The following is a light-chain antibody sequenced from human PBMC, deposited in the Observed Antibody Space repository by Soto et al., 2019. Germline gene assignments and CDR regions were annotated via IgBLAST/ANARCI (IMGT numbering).Light chain of an antibody. Sequence: DIQMTQSPSTLSASVGDRVTMTCRASQSISWRLAWYQQKPGKAPNLLISDASNLESGVPSRFSGSGSGTEFTLTISSLQPDECATYYCQQYSSYKTFGQGTKVEIK. CDR2: DAS. CDR1: QSISWR. V-gene: IGKV1-5*01. J-gene: IGKJ2*01. CDR3: QQYSSYKT.